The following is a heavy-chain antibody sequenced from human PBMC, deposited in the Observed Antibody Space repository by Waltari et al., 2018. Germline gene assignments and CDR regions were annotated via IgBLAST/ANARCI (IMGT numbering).Heavy chain of an antibody. Sequence: QVQLVESGGGVVQPGRSLRLSCAASGFTFSSHCMHWVRRAPGKGLEWVAVISYDGSNKYYADSVKGRFTISRDNSKNTLYLQMNSLRAEDTAVYYCAKEGGIAARPGGDMDVWGKGTTVTISS. CDR1: GFTFSSHC. J-gene: IGHJ6*03. CDR2: ISYDGSNK. D-gene: IGHD6-6*01. V-gene: IGHV3-30*18. CDR3: AKEGGIAARPGGDMDV.